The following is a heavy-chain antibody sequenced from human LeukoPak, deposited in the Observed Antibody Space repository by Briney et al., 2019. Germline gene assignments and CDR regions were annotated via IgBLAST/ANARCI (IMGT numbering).Heavy chain of an antibody. J-gene: IGHJ4*02. CDR2: IYYSGST. V-gene: IGHV4-39*01. D-gene: IGHD3-3*01. CDR3: ARQNYDFWSGYYPFDY. CDR1: GGSISSNSYY. Sequence: PSETLSLTCTVSGGSISSNSYYWGWIRQPPGKGLEWIGSIYYSGSTYYNPSLKSRVTISVDTSKNQFSLKLSSVTAADTAVYYCARQNYDFWSGYYPFDYWGQGTLVTVSS.